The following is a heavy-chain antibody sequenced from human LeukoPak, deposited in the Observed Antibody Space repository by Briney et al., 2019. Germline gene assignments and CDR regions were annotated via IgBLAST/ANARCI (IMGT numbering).Heavy chain of an antibody. CDR1: GGSISSYY. J-gene: IGHJ5*02. Sequence: SETLSLTCTVSGGSISSYYWSWIRQSPGKGLEWIGRIYTSGSTNYNPSLKSRVTISVDTSKNQFSLKLSSVTASDTAVYYCARSSSSGWGFRFDPWGQGTLVTVSS. CDR2: IYTSGST. V-gene: IGHV4-4*07. D-gene: IGHD6-19*01. CDR3: ARSSSSGWGFRFDP.